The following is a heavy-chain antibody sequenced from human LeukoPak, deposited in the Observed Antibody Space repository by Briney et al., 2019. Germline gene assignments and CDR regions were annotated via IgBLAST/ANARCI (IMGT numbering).Heavy chain of an antibody. CDR1: GFTVSSNY. CDR3: ARDYSKYYDFWSGYYSSPFFDY. CDR2: ISSSGSTI. D-gene: IGHD3-3*01. V-gene: IGHV3-11*01. Sequence: GGSLRLSCAASGFTVSSNYMSWVRQAPGKGLEWVSYISSSGSTIYYADSVKGRFTISRDNAKNSLYLQMNSLRAEDTAVYYCARDYSKYYDFWSGYYSSPFFDYWGQGTLVTVSS. J-gene: IGHJ4*02.